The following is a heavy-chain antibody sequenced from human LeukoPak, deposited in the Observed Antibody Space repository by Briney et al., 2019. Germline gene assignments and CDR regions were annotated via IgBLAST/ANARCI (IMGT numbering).Heavy chain of an antibody. CDR3: ARDTTVASGMQF. CDR2: VVTTTT. V-gene: IGHV4-4*07. CDR1: GGSISTYS. J-gene: IGHJ4*02. D-gene: IGHD6-19*01. Sequence: SETLSLTCTVSGGSISTYSWTWVRQSSGKGLEWIGSVVTTTTDYSPALRSRVAISVHTSKNQFSLRLESVTTADTAVYYCARDTTVASGMQFWGQGALVTVSS.